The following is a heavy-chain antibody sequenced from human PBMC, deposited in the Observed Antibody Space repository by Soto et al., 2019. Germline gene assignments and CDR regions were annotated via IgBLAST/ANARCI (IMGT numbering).Heavy chain of an antibody. CDR1: GFTFSSYG. CDR3: AKVGFAVDY. CDR2: ISYDGSNK. J-gene: IGHJ4*02. V-gene: IGHV3-30*18. Sequence: QVQLVESGGGVVQPGRSLRLSCAASGFTFSSYGMHWVRQAPGKGLEWVAVISYDGSNKYYADSVKGRFTISRDNSKNTLYLQMNSLRAEDTAMYYRAKVGFAVDYWGQGTLVTVSS. D-gene: IGHD3-10*01.